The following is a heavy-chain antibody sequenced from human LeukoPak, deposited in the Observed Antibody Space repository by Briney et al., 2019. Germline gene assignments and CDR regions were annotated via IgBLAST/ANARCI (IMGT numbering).Heavy chain of an antibody. CDR2: INHSGST. CDR3: ARGPKLLWFGELLYARHNWFDP. D-gene: IGHD3-10*01. CDR1: GGSFSGYY. J-gene: IGHJ5*02. Sequence: PSETLSLTCAVYGGSFSGYYWSWIRQPPGKGLEWIGEINHSGSTNYNPSLKSRVTISVDTSKNQFSLKLSSVTAADTAVYYCARGPKLLWFGELLYARHNWFDPWGQGTLVTVSS. V-gene: IGHV4-34*01.